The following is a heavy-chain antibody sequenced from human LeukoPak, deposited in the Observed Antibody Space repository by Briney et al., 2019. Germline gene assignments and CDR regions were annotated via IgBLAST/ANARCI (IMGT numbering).Heavy chain of an antibody. D-gene: IGHD5-12*01. CDR1: GYTFSSYG. CDR3: ARSSLGTITAGPFDY. V-gene: IGHV1-18*01. Sequence: EASVKVSCKASGYTFSSYGIAWVRQAPGQGLEWKGWISGYNGNSNYAQKLQGRVSMTTDTSTTTAYMELRSLTSDDTALYYCARSSLGTITAGPFDYWGQGTLVTVSS. CDR2: ISGYNGNS. J-gene: IGHJ4*02.